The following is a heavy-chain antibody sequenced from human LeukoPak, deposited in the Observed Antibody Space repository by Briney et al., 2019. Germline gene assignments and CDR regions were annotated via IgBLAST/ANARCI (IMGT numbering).Heavy chain of an antibody. CDR1: GFTVSSNY. CDR2: IYSGGST. V-gene: IGHV3-53*01. J-gene: IGHJ4*02. Sequence: GGSLRLSCAASGFTVSSNYMSWVRQAPGKGLEWVSVIYSGGSTYYPDSLKGRFTVSRDNSKDTLYLQINSLRAEDAAVYYCVRSRGDSIGWSYYFEYWGQGTLVTVSS. CDR3: VRSRGDSIGWSYYFEY. D-gene: IGHD6-19*01.